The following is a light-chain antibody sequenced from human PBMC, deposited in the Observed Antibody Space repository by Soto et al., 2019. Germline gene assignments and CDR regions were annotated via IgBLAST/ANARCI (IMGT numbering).Light chain of an antibody. CDR2: DNN. J-gene: IGLJ1*01. CDR1: SSNIGNNY. Sequence: QSVLTQPPSVSADPGQTVTISCSGSSSNIGNNYVSWYQQLPGTAPKLLIYDNNKRPSGIPDRFSGSKSGTSATLGITGLQTGDEADYYCGTWDSSLSAGVFGTGTKVTVL. CDR3: GTWDSSLSAGV. V-gene: IGLV1-51*01.